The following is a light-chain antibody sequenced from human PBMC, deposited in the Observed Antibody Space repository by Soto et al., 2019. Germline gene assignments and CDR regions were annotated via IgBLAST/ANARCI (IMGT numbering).Light chain of an antibody. CDR2: KAS. J-gene: IGKJ1*01. CDR1: QSISSW. V-gene: IGKV1-5*03. CDR3: QQYNSYSPT. Sequence: IQMTLAPSTLSASVGDRVTIICRASQSISSWLAWYQQKPGKAPKLLIYKASSLESGVPSRFSGSGSGTEFTLTISSLQPDDFATYYCQQYNSYSPTFGQGTKVDIK.